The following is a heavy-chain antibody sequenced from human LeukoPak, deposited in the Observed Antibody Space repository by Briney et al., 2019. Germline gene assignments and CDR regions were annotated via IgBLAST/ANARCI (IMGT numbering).Heavy chain of an antibody. CDR2: ISANGGST. Sequence: GGSLRLSCAASGFTFSTYAMSWVRQAPGKGLEWVSAISANGGSTFYADSVKGRFTVSRDSSKDTLYLQMNSLRAEDTAVYYCARGNYDSSGYYYPYYYMDVWGKGTTVTVSS. CDR1: GFTFSTYA. J-gene: IGHJ6*03. D-gene: IGHD3-22*01. CDR3: ARGNYDSSGYYYPYYYMDV. V-gene: IGHV3-23*01.